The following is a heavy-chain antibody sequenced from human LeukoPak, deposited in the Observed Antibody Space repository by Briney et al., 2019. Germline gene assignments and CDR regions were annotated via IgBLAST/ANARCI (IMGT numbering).Heavy chain of an antibody. V-gene: IGHV4-30-2*01. J-gene: IGHJ5*02. D-gene: IGHD2-2*03. CDR3: ARGEPVDIVVVPPGWFDP. CDR2: IYHSGST. CDR1: GGSISSGGYS. Sequence: PSETLSLTCTVSGGSISSGGYSWSWIRQPPGKGLEWIGYIYHSGSTYYNPSLKSRVTISVDRSKNQFSLKLSSVTAADTAVYYCARGEPVDIVVVPPGWFDPWGQGTLVTVSS.